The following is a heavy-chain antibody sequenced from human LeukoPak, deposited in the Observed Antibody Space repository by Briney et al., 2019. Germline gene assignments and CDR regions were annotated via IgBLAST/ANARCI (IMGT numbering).Heavy chain of an antibody. Sequence: SQTLSLTCAISGDSVSSNSAAWNWIRQSPSRGFEWLGRTYYRSKWYNDYAVSVKSRITINPDTSKNQFSLQLNSVTPEDTAVYYCARGGVAAVAMTYYFGYWGQGTLVTVSS. V-gene: IGHV6-1*01. D-gene: IGHD6-19*01. CDR2: TYYRSKWYN. CDR3: ARGGVAAVAMTYYFGY. CDR1: GDSVSSNSAA. J-gene: IGHJ4*02.